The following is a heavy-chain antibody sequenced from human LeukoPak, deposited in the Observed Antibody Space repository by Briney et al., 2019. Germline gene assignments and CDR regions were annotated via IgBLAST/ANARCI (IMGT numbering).Heavy chain of an antibody. CDR3: ARQAGYSYGSNWFDP. D-gene: IGHD5-18*01. CDR1: GYSFTSYW. CDR2: IYPGDSDT. V-gene: IGHV5-51*01. J-gene: IGHJ5*02. Sequence: GESLKISCKGSGYSFTSYWIGWGRPMPGKGVEWRGIIYPGDSDTRYSPSFQGQVTISADKSISTAYLQWSSLKASDTAMYYCARQAGYSYGSNWFDPWGQGTLVTVSS.